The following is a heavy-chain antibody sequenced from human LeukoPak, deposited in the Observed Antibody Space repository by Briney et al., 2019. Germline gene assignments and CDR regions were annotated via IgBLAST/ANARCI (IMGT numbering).Heavy chain of an antibody. Sequence: GGSLRLSCAASGFTFSSYWMHWVRQAPGKGLVWVSRINSDGSSISYADSVKGRFTISRDNAKNTLYLQMNSLRAEDTAVYYCATTSGDYDILTGSNPGYWGQGTLVTVSS. CDR1: GFTFSSYW. CDR3: ATTSGDYDILTGSNPGY. CDR2: INSDGSSI. J-gene: IGHJ4*02. D-gene: IGHD3-9*01. V-gene: IGHV3-74*01.